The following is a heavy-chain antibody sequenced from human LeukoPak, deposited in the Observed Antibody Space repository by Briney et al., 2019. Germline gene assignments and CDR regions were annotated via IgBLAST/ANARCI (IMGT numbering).Heavy chain of an antibody. J-gene: IGHJ4*02. Sequence: ASVKVSCKASGYTFTSYGISWVRQAPGQGLEWMGWISACNGNTNYAQRLQGRVTMTTDTSTSTAYMELRSLRSDDTAVYYCARASIAARAYDYWGQGTLVTVSS. V-gene: IGHV1-18*01. CDR1: GYTFTSYG. CDR2: ISACNGNT. CDR3: ARASIAARAYDY. D-gene: IGHD6-6*01.